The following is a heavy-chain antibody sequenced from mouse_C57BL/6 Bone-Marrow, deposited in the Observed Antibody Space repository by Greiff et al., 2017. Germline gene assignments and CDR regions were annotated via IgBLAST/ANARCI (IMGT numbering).Heavy chain of an antibody. D-gene: IGHD1-1*01. CDR3: ARDYYDYVDY. CDR1: GFTFSSYG. J-gene: IGHJ2*01. CDR2: ISSGGSYT. V-gene: IGHV5-6*01. Sequence: EVKLVESGGDLVKPGGSLKLSCAASGFTFSSYGMSWVRQTPDKRLEWVATISSGGSYTYYPDSVKGRFTISRDNAKNTLYLQMSSLKSEDTAMYYCARDYYDYVDYGGQGTTLTVSS.